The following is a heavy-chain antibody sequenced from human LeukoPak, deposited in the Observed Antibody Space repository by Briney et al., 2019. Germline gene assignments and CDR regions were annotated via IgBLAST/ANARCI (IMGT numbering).Heavy chain of an antibody. J-gene: IGHJ4*02. CDR2: FDPEDGET. CDR1: GYTLTELS. V-gene: IGHV1-24*01. D-gene: IGHD3-9*01. CDR3: ATSKGALRYFDWLL. Sequence: ASVKVSCKVSGYTLTELSMHWVRQAPGKGLEWMGGFDPEDGETIYAQKFQGRVTMTEDTSTDTAYMELSSLRSEDTAVYYCATSKGALRYFDWLLWGQGTLVTVSS.